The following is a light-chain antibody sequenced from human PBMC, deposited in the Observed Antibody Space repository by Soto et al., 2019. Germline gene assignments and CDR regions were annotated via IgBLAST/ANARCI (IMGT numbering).Light chain of an antibody. CDR2: GAS. CDR1: QSVSSSY. Sequence: ESALTQARGTLSLAPGERAKRSCRGSQSVSSSYLAWYQQKPGQAPRLLIYGASSRATGIPDRFSGSVSATDFTLTIIIMDPDDSAVQFCQQCGSALPWRLGQGTKVDIK. J-gene: IGKJ1*01. V-gene: IGKV3-20*01. CDR3: QQCGSALPWR.